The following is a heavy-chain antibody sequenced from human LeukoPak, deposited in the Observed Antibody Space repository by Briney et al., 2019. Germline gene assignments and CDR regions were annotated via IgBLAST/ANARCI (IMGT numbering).Heavy chain of an antibody. Sequence: GESLKNSCKGSGYRFTSYWIGWVRQMPGKGLEWMGIIYPGDSDTRYSPSFQGQVTISADKSISTAYLQWSSLKASDTAMYYCARHQGRDGYNQDYWGQGTLVTVSS. V-gene: IGHV5-51*01. CDR2: IYPGDSDT. CDR3: ARHQGRDGYNQDY. J-gene: IGHJ4*02. CDR1: GYRFTSYW. D-gene: IGHD5-24*01.